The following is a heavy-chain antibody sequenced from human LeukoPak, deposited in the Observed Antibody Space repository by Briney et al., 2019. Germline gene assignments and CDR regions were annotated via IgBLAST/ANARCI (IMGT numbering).Heavy chain of an antibody. Sequence: GGSLRLSCAASGFTFSSYWMSWVRQAPGKGLEWVANTKQDGVEQYYVDSVEGRFTISRDNAKSSLFLQMNSLRAEDTAVYYCARISQRSFDPCGQGTPVTVSS. V-gene: IGHV3-7*05. CDR2: TKQDGVEQ. D-gene: IGHD2-15*01. CDR1: GFTFSSYW. J-gene: IGHJ5*02. CDR3: ARISQRSFDP.